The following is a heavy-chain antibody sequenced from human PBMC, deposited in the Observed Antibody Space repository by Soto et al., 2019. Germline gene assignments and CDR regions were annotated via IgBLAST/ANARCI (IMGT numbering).Heavy chain of an antibody. Sequence: QVQLVESGGGVVQPGRSLRLSCAASGFTFSSYAMHWVRKAPGKGLEWGAVISYDGSNKYYADSVKGRFTISRDNSKNTLYLQMNSLRAEDTAVYYRGLELASGAAVLDYWGQGTLVTVSS. CDR3: GLELASGAAVLDY. CDR2: ISYDGSNK. CDR1: GFTFSSYA. J-gene: IGHJ4*02. D-gene: IGHD1-7*01. V-gene: IGHV3-30-3*01.